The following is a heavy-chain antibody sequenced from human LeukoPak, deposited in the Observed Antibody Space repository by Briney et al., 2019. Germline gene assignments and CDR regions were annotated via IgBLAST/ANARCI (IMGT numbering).Heavy chain of an antibody. Sequence: ASLKVSCKTSGYSFSTFDINWVRQATGQGLEWMGLMSPNSGNTNYEQKFQGRLTMTRDTSISTAYMELSSLRSEDTAVYYCARGGILVQGVTILYGMDVWGQGTTVTVSS. CDR2: MSPNSGNT. CDR3: ARGGILVQGVTILYGMDV. J-gene: IGHJ6*02. D-gene: IGHD3-10*01. V-gene: IGHV1-8*01. CDR1: GYSFSTFD.